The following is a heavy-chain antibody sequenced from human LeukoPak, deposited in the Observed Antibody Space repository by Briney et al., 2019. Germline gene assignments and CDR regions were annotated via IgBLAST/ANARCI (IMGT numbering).Heavy chain of an antibody. V-gene: IGHV3-30*02. Sequence: GGSLRLSCAASGFTFSSYGMHWVRQAPGKGLEWVAFIRYDGSNKYYADSVKGRFTISRDNSKNTLYLQMNSLRAEDTAVYYCAKDSEQLVLLSHPDYWGQGTLVTVSS. D-gene: IGHD6-13*01. CDR1: GFTFSSYG. CDR3: AKDSEQLVLLSHPDY. CDR2: IRYDGSNK. J-gene: IGHJ4*02.